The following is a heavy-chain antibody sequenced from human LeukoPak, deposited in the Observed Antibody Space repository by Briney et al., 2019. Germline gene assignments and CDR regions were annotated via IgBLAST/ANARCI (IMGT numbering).Heavy chain of an antibody. CDR2: INPNSGGT. D-gene: IGHD4-17*01. V-gene: IGHV1-2*02. CDR3: AREPPTTVTTLTFDY. CDR1: GYTFTGYY. J-gene: IGHJ4*02. Sequence: GASVKVSCKASGYTFTGYYMHWVRQAPGQGLEWMGWINPNSGGTNYAQKFQGRVTMTRDTSISTAYMELSRLRSDDTAVYYCAREPPTTVTTLTFDYWGQGTLVTVSS.